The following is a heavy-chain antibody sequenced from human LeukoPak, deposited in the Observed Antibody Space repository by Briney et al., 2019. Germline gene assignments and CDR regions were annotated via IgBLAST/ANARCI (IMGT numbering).Heavy chain of an antibody. CDR2: IIPIFGTA. Sequence: AASVKVSCKASGGTFSSYAISWVRQAPGQGLEWVGGIIPIFGTANYAQKFQGRVTITADKSTSTAYMELSSLRSEDTAVYYCARQPRIAARQDYYMDVWGKGTTVTVSS. V-gene: IGHV1-69*06. J-gene: IGHJ6*03. CDR3: ARQPRIAARQDYYMDV. CDR1: GGTFSSYA. D-gene: IGHD6-6*01.